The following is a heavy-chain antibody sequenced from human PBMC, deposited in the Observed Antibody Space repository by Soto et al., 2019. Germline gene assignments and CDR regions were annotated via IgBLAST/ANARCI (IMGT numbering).Heavy chain of an antibody. CDR3: ATGQGIAVAGIGAAFAY. Sequence: QVQLVESGGGVVQPGRSLRLSCAASGFTFSSYGMHWVRQAPGKGLEWVAVISYDGSNKYYADSVKGRFTISRDNSKNTLCLRVTSLREKDAAVYDCATGQGIAVAGIGAAFAYWGRGTLVTVSS. V-gene: IGHV3-30*03. CDR1: GFTFSSYG. D-gene: IGHD6-19*01. CDR2: ISYDGSNK. J-gene: IGHJ4*02.